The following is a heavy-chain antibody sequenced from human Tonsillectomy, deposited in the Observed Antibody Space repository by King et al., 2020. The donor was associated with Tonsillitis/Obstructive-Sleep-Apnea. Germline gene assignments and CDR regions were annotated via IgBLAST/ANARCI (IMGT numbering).Heavy chain of an antibody. CDR2: ISGSGGST. V-gene: IGHV3-23*04. D-gene: IGHD1-26*01. CDR3: AKAGGGGSYGPGYYFDY. CDR1: GFTFSSYA. J-gene: IGHJ4*02. Sequence: VQLVESGGGLVQPGGSLRLSCVASGFTFSSYAMSWVRQAPGKGLEWVSGISGSGGSTYYADSVKGRFTISRDNSKNTLYLQMNSLRAEDTAVYYCAKAGGGGSYGPGYYFDYWGQGALVTVSS.